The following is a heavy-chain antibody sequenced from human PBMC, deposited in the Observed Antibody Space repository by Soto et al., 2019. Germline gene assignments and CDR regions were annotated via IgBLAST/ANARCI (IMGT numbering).Heavy chain of an antibody. CDR3: ARDLLGVDDSTGAFDI. Sequence: QVQLQESGPGLVKPSQTLSLTCTVSGGSISSGGYYWSWIRQHPGKGLAWIGYIYYSGSTYYNPSLTSLVTISVDTSKNQFALKLSAVTAADTAVYYCARDLLGVDDSTGAFDIWGQGTMVTVSS. J-gene: IGHJ3*02. CDR2: IYYSGST. CDR1: GGSISSGGYY. D-gene: IGHD3-22*01. V-gene: IGHV4-31*01.